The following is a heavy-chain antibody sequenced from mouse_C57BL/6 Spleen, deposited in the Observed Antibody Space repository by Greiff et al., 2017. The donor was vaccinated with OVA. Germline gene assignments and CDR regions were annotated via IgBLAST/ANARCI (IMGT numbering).Heavy chain of an antibody. D-gene: IGHD2-1*01. V-gene: IGHV14-2*01. J-gene: IGHJ2*01. CDR2: IDPEDGET. CDR1: GFNIKDYY. CDR3: ARRGGYGNFFDY. Sequence: EVQGVESGAELVKPGASVKLSCTASGFNIKDYYMHWVKQRTEQGLEWIGRIDPEDGETKHAPKFQGKATITADTSSNTAYLQLSSLTSEDTAVYYCARRGGYGNFFDYWGQGTTLTVSS.